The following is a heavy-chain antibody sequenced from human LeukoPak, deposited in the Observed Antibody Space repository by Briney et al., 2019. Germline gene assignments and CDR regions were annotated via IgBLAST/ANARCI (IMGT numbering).Heavy chain of an antibody. J-gene: IGHJ3*02. D-gene: IGHD3-16*02. CDR2: ISSSSSTI. CDR1: GFTFSSYS. V-gene: IGHV3-48*04. CDR3: ASLYDYVWGSYRLDAFDI. Sequence: PGGSLRLSCAASGFTFSSYSMNWVRQAPGKGLEWVSYISSSSSTIYYADSVKGRFTISRDNAKNSLYLQMNSLRAEDTAVYYCASLYDYVWGSYRLDAFDIWGQGTMVTVSS.